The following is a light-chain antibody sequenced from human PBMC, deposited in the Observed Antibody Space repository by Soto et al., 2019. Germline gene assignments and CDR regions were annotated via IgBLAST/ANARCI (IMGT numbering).Light chain of an antibody. CDR1: QRIRSW. CDR2: GAS. CDR3: QQCSNWPPFT. J-gene: IGKJ3*01. V-gene: IGKV3-11*01. Sequence: TQSPLTVSATVGDRVTLTCRASQRIRSWVAWYQQKPGQAPRLLIYGASNRATGIPARFSGSGSGTDFTLTISRLEPEDFAVYYCQQCSNWPPFTFGPGTKVDIK.